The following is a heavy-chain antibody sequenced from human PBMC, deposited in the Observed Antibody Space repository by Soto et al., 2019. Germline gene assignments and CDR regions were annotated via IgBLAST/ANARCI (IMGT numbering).Heavy chain of an antibody. J-gene: IGHJ4*02. CDR2: ISGSGGST. CDR3: AKGYDFWSGYLTIPIDY. CDR1: GFTFSSYA. D-gene: IGHD3-3*01. Sequence: PGGSLRLSCAASGFTFSSYAMSWVRQAPGKGLEWVSAISGSGGSTYYADSVKGRFTISRDNSKNTLYLQMNSLRAEDTAVYYCAKGYDFWSGYLTIPIDYWGQGTLVTVSS. V-gene: IGHV3-23*01.